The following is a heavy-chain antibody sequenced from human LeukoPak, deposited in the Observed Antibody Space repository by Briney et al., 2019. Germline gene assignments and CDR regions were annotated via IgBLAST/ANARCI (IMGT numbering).Heavy chain of an antibody. J-gene: IGHJ6*03. CDR2: IPWDGGDI. V-gene: IGHV3-43*01. CDR1: GFIFDDYT. Sequence: GGSLRLSCAASGFIFDDYTMHWVRQGPGRGLEWVSLIPWDGGDISYSDSVKGRFTVSRDNSKNSLFLQMNSLKTDDTALYYCAKGSSGLRGHFYMDVWGKGTSVTVSS. CDR3: AKGSSGLRGHFYMDV.